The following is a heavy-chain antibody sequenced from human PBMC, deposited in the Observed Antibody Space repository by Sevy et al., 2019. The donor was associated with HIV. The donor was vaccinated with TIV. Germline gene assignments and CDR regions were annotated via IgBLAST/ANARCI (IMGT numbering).Heavy chain of an antibody. D-gene: IGHD3-3*01. CDR2: ISAYNGNT. V-gene: IGHV1-18*01. CDR3: ARGKIFGAASDAFDI. Sequence: ASVKVSCKASGYTFTSYGISWVRQAPGQGLEWMGWISAYNGNTNYAQKLQGRVTMTTDTSTSTAYMGLRSLRSDDTAVYYCARGKIFGAASDAFDIWGQRTMVTVSS. J-gene: IGHJ3*02. CDR1: GYTFTSYG.